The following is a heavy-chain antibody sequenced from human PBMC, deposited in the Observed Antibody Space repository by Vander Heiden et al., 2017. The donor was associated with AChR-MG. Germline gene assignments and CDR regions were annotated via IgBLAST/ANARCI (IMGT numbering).Heavy chain of an antibody. CDR2: MSSSSSYI. D-gene: IGHD3-3*02. CDR1: GFTFSGYN. Sequence: EVQLVESGGGLVKPGGSLRLSCAAPGFTFSGYNMNWVRQAPGKGLEWVSSMSSSSSYIYYADSVKGRFTISRDNAKNSLYLQMNSLRAEDTAVYYCARELARLYYYYGMDVWGQGTTVTVSS. J-gene: IGHJ6*02. CDR3: ARELARLYYYYGMDV. V-gene: IGHV3-21*01.